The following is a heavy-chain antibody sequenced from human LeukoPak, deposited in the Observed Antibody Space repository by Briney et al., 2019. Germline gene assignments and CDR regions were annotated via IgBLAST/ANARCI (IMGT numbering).Heavy chain of an antibody. CDR2: INHSGST. CDR1: GGSFSGYY. CDR3: ARGGRRITMVPGMDV. V-gene: IGHV4-34*01. Sequence: SETLSLSCAVYGGSFSGYYWSWIRQPPGQGLEWIGGINHSGSTNYNPSLKSRVTISVDTSKNQFSLKRSSVTAADTAVYYCARGGRRITMVPGMDVWGKGTTVTVSS. D-gene: IGHD3-10*01. J-gene: IGHJ6*04.